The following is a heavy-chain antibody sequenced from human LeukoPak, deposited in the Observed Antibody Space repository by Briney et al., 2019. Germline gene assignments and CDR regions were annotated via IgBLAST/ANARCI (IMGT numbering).Heavy chain of an antibody. V-gene: IGHV3-30*04. CDR2: ISYDGSNK. CDR1: GFTFRSYA. Sequence: PGRSLRLSCAASGFTFRSYAMHWVREAPGKGLERVAVISYDGSNKYYADSVKGRFTISRDNSKNTLYLQMNSLRAEDTAVYYCARDPRITMIVVDQAAFDIWGQGTMVTVSS. D-gene: IGHD3-22*01. J-gene: IGHJ3*02. CDR3: ARDPRITMIVVDQAAFDI.